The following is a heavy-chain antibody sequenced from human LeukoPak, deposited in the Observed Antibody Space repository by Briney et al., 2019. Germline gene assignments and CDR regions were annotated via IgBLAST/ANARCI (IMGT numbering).Heavy chain of an antibody. CDR3: ARSAAGTADFDY. CDR2: IYYSGST. Sequence: SETLSLTCTVSGGSISSSSYYWGWIRQPPGKGLEWIGSIYYSGSTYYDPSLKSRVTISVDTSKNQFSLKPSSVTAADTAVYYCARSAAGTADFDYWGQGTLVTVSS. D-gene: IGHD6-13*01. J-gene: IGHJ4*02. CDR1: GGSISSSSYY. V-gene: IGHV4-39*07.